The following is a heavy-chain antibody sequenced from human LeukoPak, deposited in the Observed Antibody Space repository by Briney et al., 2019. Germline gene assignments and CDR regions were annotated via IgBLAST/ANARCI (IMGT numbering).Heavy chain of an antibody. CDR1: GFTFSSYA. D-gene: IGHD6-13*01. CDR2: ISGSGGST. Sequence: PGGSLRLSCAASGFTFSSYAMSWVRQAPGKGLEWVSAISGSGGSTYYADSVKGRFTISRDNSKNTLYLQTNSLRAEDTAVYYCARGQIAAAGNFDYWGQGTLVTVSS. V-gene: IGHV3-23*01. J-gene: IGHJ4*02. CDR3: ARGQIAAAGNFDY.